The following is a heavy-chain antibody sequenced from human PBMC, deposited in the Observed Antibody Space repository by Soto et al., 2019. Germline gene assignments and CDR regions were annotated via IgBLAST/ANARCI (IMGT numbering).Heavy chain of an antibody. CDR1: GFTFSSYA. Sequence: GGSLRLSCAASGFTFSSYAMSWVRQTPGKGLEWVSSISAIGSSTYHADSVKGRFTISRDNSKNTLYLQMNSLRAEDTAVFHCVRLIEAAGTDYWGQGTLVTVSS. V-gene: IGHV3-23*01. CDR3: VRLIEAAGTDY. J-gene: IGHJ4*02. D-gene: IGHD6-13*01. CDR2: ISAIGSST.